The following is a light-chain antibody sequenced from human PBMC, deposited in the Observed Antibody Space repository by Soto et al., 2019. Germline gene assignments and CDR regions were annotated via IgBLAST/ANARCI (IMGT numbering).Light chain of an antibody. CDR3: QQYNNWPPWA. J-gene: IGKJ1*01. CDR1: QSVSFN. Sequence: EIVMTQSPATLCVSPGERATLSCRASQSVSFNLAWYQQKPGQAPRLLIYGASTRATGISARFSGSGSGTEFNLTISSLQSEDFAVYYCQQYNNWPPWAFGHGTKVEIK. V-gene: IGKV3-15*01. CDR2: GAS.